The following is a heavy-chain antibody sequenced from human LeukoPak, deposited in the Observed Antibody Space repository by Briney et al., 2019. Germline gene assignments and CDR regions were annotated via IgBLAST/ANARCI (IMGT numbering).Heavy chain of an antibody. CDR1: GYTFTSYG. CDR2: ISAYNGNT. J-gene: IGHJ4*02. D-gene: IGHD3-22*01. CDR3: ASTYRGDSSGYYFDY. V-gene: IGHV1-18*01. Sequence: ASVKVSCKASGYTFTSYGIIWVRQAPGQGLEWMGWISAYNGNTNYAQKLQGRVTMTTDTSTSTAYMELWSLRSDDTAVYYCASTYRGDSSGYYFDYWGQGTLVTVSS.